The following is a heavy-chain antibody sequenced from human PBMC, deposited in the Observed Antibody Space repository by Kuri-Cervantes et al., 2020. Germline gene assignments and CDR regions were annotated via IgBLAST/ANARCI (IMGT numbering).Heavy chain of an antibody. CDR3: AKDISDFWSGPSPYAFDI. J-gene: IGHJ3*02. D-gene: IGHD3-3*01. CDR1: GITFSSYS. CDR2: INNSGGST. Sequence: GESLKISCAASGITFSSYSMNWVRQAPGKGLEWVSVINNSGGSTYYAHSVKGRFTISRDNSKNSLYLQMNSLRAEDTALYYCAKDISDFWSGPSPYAFDIWGQGTMVTVSS. V-gene: IGHV3-23*01.